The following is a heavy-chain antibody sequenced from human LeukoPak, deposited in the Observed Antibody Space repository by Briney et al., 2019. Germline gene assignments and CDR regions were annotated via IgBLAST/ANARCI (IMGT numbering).Heavy chain of an antibody. Sequence: GGSLRLSCAASGFTFSSYSMNWVRQAPGKGLEWVSYISSSSSTIYYADSVKGRFTISRDNSKNTLYLQMNSLRAEDTAVYYCARDSITMVRGVTANWFDPWGQGTLVTVSS. J-gene: IGHJ5*02. CDR1: GFTFSSYS. V-gene: IGHV3-48*01. D-gene: IGHD3-10*01. CDR2: ISSSSSTI. CDR3: ARDSITMVRGVTANWFDP.